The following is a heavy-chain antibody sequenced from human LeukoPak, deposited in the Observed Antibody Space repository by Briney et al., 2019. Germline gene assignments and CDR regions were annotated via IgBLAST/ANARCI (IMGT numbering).Heavy chain of an antibody. J-gene: IGHJ4*02. Sequence: ASVKVSCKASGYSFTSYDINWVRQATGQGLEWMGWMNPNSGNTGYAQKFRGRVTMTRNTSISTAYMELSSLRSEDTPVYYCAXGXRTXFGLGISYYFDYWGQGTLVTVSS. CDR1: GYSFTSYD. CDR2: MNPNSGNT. V-gene: IGHV1-8*01. CDR3: AXGXRTXFGLGISYYFDY. D-gene: IGHD3/OR15-3a*01.